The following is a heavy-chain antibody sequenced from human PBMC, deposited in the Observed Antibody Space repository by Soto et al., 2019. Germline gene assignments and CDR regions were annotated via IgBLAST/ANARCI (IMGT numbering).Heavy chain of an antibody. J-gene: IGHJ5*01. V-gene: IGHV4-31*01. Sequence: QVQLQESGPGLVQPSQTLSLTCTVSGASISSGGFYWSWIRQFPGKGLEWIGYIDYRGRTFYNPSLKRLATISRDTSKSQFSLNVNSVTAADTAVFYCARVSAAGTRWFDSWGQGTLVTVSS. D-gene: IGHD6-13*01. CDR1: GASISSGGFY. CDR3: ARVSAAGTRWFDS. CDR2: IDYRGRT.